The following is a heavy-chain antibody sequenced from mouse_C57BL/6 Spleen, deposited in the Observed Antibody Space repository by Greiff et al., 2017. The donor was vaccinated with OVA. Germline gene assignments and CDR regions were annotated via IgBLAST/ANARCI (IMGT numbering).Heavy chain of an antibody. D-gene: IGHD4-1*01. CDR3: ARLGEGY. V-gene: IGHV1-82*01. J-gene: IGHJ2*01. Sequence: VQLQQSGPELVKPGASVKISCKASGYAFSSSWMNWVKQRPGKGLEWIGRIYPGDGDTNYNGKFKGKATLTADKSSSTAYMQLSSLTSEDSAVYFCARLGEGYWGQGTTRTVSS. CDR2: IYPGDGDT. CDR1: GYAFSSSW.